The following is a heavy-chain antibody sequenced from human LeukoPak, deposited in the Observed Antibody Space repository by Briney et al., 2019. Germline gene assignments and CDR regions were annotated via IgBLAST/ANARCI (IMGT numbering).Heavy chain of an antibody. Sequence: SETLSLTCTVSGYSISSGYYWGWIRQPPGKGLEWIGSIYHSGSTYYNPSLKSRVTISVDTSKNQFSLKLSSVTAADTAVYFCARGVTMIGRLRFDPWGQGTLVTVSS. V-gene: IGHV4-38-2*02. CDR2: IYHSGST. D-gene: IGHD3-22*01. J-gene: IGHJ5*02. CDR1: GYSISSGYY. CDR3: ARGVTMIGRLRFDP.